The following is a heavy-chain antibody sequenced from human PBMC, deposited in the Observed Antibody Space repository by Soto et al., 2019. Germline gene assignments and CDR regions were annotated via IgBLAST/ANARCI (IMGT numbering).Heavy chain of an antibody. V-gene: IGHV4-31*03. J-gene: IGHJ6*02. D-gene: IGHD3-3*01. Sequence: SETLSLPCTVSGGSISSGGYYWSWIRQHPGKGLEWIGYIYYSGSTYYNPSLKSRVTISVDTSKNQFSLKLSSVTAADTAVYYCARGTRLRFHYYYGMDVWGQGTTVTVSS. CDR2: IYYSGST. CDR3: ARGTRLRFHYYYGMDV. CDR1: GGSISSGGYY.